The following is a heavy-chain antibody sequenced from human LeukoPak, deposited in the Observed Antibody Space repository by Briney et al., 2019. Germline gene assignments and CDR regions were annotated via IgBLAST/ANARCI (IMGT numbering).Heavy chain of an antibody. Sequence: SETLSLTCTVSDGSIGTYYWSWIRQPPGKGLEWIGYIYYSGSTNYNPSLKSRVTISVDTSKNQFSLKLSSVTAADTAVYYCARLGGIAAADESYYYYYGMDVWGQGTTVTVSS. V-gene: IGHV4-59*08. J-gene: IGHJ6*02. CDR3: ARLGGIAAADESYYYYYGMDV. D-gene: IGHD6-13*01. CDR2: IYYSGST. CDR1: DGSIGTYY.